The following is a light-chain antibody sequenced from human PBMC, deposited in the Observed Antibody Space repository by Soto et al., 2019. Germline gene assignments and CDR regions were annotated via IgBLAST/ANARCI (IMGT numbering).Light chain of an antibody. CDR2: GAS. CDR3: QQYGSSPLT. Sequence: EIVVTQSPGTLSLSPGERATLSCRASQSVSSNNLAWYQQKPGQAARLLIYGASSRATGIPDRFSGSGSGTDFTLTISRLEPEDFAVYYCQQYGSSPLTLGGGTKVEIK. V-gene: IGKV3-20*01. J-gene: IGKJ4*01. CDR1: QSVSSNN.